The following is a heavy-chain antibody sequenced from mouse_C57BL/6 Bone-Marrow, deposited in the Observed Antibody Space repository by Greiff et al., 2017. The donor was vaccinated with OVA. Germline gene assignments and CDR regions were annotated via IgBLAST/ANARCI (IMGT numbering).Heavy chain of an antibody. CDR1: GFSLTSYG. CDR2: IWGGGST. Sequence: VNVVESGPGLVAPSQSLSITCTVSGFSLTSYGVDWVRQPPGKVLEWLGVIWGGGSTNYNSAHMSRLNSSKANTKSQVFLTMTSLHTDDTAMYYCAKHAAPYDWFAYWGQGTLVTVSA. J-gene: IGHJ3*01. D-gene: IGHD2-12*01. V-gene: IGHV2-9*01. CDR3: AKHAAPYDWFAY.